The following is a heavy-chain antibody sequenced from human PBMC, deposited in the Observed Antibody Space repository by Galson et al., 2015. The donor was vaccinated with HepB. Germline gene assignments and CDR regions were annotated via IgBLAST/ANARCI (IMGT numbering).Heavy chain of an antibody. D-gene: IGHD6-13*01. CDR1: GFTFSDYY. Sequence: SLRLSCAASGFTFSDYYMSWIRQAPGKGLEWVSYISSSSSYTNYADSVKGRFTISRDNAKNSLYLQMNSLRAEDTAVYYCASPYSSSKTFSGYYYYGMDVWGQGTTVTVSS. CDR2: ISSSSSYT. CDR3: ASPYSSSKTFSGYYYYGMDV. J-gene: IGHJ6*02. V-gene: IGHV3-11*06.